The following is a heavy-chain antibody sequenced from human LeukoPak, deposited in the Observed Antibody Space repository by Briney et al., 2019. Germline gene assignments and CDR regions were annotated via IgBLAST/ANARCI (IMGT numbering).Heavy chain of an antibody. J-gene: IGHJ6*02. D-gene: IGHD4-17*01. V-gene: IGHV4-59*01. CDR2: IYYSGTT. Sequence: PSETLSLTCTVSGGSISYYYWSWIRQSPGKGLEGIGFIYYSGTTNYNPSLKSRVTISVDTSKNQFSLQLRSVTAAGTAVYYCAREDPQTTVPEGMDVWGQGTTVTVSS. CDR3: AREDPQTTVPEGMDV. CDR1: GGSISYYY.